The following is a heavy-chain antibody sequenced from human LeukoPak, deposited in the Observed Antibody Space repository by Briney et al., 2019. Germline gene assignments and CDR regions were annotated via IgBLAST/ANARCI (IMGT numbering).Heavy chain of an antibody. Sequence: GGSLRLSCAASGFTFSSYGMHWVRQAPGKGLEWVAVISYDGSNKYYADSVKGRFTISRDNSKNTLYLQMNSLRAEDTAVYYCAKELPAPPNSRSYSDYFDYWGQGTLVTVSS. D-gene: IGHD1-26*01. J-gene: IGHJ4*02. CDR3: AKELPAPPNSRSYSDYFDY. CDR2: ISYDGSNK. CDR1: GFTFSSYG. V-gene: IGHV3-30*18.